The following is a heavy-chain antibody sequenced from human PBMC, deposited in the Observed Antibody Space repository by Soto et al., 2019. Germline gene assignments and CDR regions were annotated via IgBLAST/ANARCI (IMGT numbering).Heavy chain of an antibody. CDR3: ATAGKYYYDSSGRGYFDC. CDR2: ISASGRLT. Sequence: EVQVLQSGGGLVPPGGSLRLPCAASGFSIDTYAMTWVRQAPGGGLEWISTISASGRLTYYADSVEGRFTISRDSSKNTVYLQMNSLRAEDTVVYYCATAGKYYYDSSGRGYFDCWGEGTAVTVSS. V-gene: IGHV3-23*01. D-gene: IGHD3-22*01. J-gene: IGHJ4*02. CDR1: GFSIDTYA.